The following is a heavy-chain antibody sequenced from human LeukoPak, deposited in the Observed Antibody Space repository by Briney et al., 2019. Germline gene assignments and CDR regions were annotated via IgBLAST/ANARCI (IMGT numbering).Heavy chain of an antibody. J-gene: IGHJ6*02. CDR1: GYTFTSYD. V-gene: IGHV1-8*02. CDR3: ARERVCSGGSCYRGYYYYGMDV. Sequence: ASVKVSCKASGYTFTSYDINWVRQATGQGLEWMGWMNPNSGNTGYAQKFQGRVTMTRNTSISTAYMELRSLRSDDTAVYYCARERVCSGGSCYRGYYYYGMDVWGQGTTVTVSS. D-gene: IGHD2-15*01. CDR2: MNPNSGNT.